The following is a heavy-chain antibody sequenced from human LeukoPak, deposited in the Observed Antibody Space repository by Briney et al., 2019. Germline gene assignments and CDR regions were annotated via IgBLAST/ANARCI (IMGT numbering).Heavy chain of an antibody. Sequence: HPSETLCPTCTVSGGSIGSYYWSWIRQPAGKGLEWIGRIYTSGSTNYNPSLKSRVTMSVDTSKSQFSLKLSSVTAADTAVYYCARDRHPYIYFDYWGQGTLVTVSS. CDR2: IYTSGST. CDR3: ARDRHPYIYFDY. V-gene: IGHV4-4*07. D-gene: IGHD2-2*02. J-gene: IGHJ4*02. CDR1: GGSIGSYY.